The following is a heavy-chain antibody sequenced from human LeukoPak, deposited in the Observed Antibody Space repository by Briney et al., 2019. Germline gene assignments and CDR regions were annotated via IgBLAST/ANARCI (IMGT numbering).Heavy chain of an antibody. CDR1: GGSFSSGGYY. CDR2: IYYSGST. CDR3: ARDRDYGDPNDAFDI. V-gene: IGHV4-31*03. D-gene: IGHD4-17*01. J-gene: IGHJ3*02. Sequence: PSETLSLTCTVSGGSFSSGGYYWSWIRQHPGKGLEWIGYIYYSGSTYYNPSLKSRVTISADTSKNQFSLKLSSVTAADTAVYYCARDRDYGDPNDAFDIWGQGTMVTVSS.